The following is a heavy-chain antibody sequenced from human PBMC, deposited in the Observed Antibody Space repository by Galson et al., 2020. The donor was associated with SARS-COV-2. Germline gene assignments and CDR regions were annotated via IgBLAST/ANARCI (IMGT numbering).Heavy chain of an antibody. CDR3: AGYSGTYTA. Sequence: ASETLSLTCTVSGYSISSGSYWGWIRPPPGKGLEWIGSIHHSGSTYYNPSLKSRVTISGDTSKNQFSLRLSSVTAADTAVYYCAGYSGTYTAWGQGTLVTVSS. CDR2: IHHSGST. J-gene: IGHJ5*02. V-gene: IGHV4-38-2*02. CDR1: GYSISSGSY. D-gene: IGHD1-26*01.